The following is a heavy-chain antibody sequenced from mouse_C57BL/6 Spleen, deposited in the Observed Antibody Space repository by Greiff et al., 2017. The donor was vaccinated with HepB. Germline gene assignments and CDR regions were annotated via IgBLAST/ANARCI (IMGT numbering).Heavy chain of an antibody. D-gene: IGHD2-4*01. CDR1: GYTFTDYE. CDR2: IDPETGGT. V-gene: IGHV1-15*01. J-gene: IGHJ4*01. CDR3: TRKYYDYDPYYAMDY. Sequence: VQLQQSGAELVRPGASVTLSCKASGYTFTDYEMHWVKQTPVHGLEWIGAIDPETGGTAYNQKFKGKAILTADKSSSTAYMELRSLTSEDSAVYYCTRKYYDYDPYYAMDYWGQGTSVTVSS.